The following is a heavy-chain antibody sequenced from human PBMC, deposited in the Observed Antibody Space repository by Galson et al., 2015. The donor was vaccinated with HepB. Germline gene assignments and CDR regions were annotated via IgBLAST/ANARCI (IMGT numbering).Heavy chain of an antibody. D-gene: IGHD5-12*01. CDR1: GFIFSSHG. Sequence: LRLSCAASGFIFSSHGMHWVRQAPGKGLEWVAGISNDGSNKYYAEFVKGRFTISRDDSKNMVHLQMVSPRAGDTAVYYCAKAITALLFDAFDVWGQGTMVTVSS. CDR2: ISNDGSNK. V-gene: IGHV3-30*18. CDR3: AKAITALLFDAFDV. J-gene: IGHJ3*01.